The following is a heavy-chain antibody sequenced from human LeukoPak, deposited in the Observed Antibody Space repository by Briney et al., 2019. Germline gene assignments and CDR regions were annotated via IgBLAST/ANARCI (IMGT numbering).Heavy chain of an antibody. V-gene: IGHV3-30-3*01. J-gene: IGHJ4*02. D-gene: IGHD6-13*01. CDR2: ISYDGSNK. CDR3: ARSAVAAAGTRTIDY. Sequence: PGRSLRLSCAASGFTFSSYAMHWVRQAPGKGLEWVAVISYDGSNKYYADSVKGRFTISRDNSKNTLYQQMNSLRAEDTAVYYCARSAVAAAGTRTIDYWGQGTLVTASS. CDR1: GFTFSSYA.